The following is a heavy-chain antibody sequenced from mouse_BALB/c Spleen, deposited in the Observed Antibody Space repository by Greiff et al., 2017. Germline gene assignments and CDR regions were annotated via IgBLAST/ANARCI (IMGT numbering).Heavy chain of an antibody. V-gene: IGHV1-80*01. CDR1: GYAFSSYW. D-gene: IGHD2-10*02. CDR3: ARGKVCYPDY. CDR2: IYPGDGNT. J-gene: IGHJ2*01. Sequence: QVQLQQSGAELVRPGSSVTISCKASGYAFSSYWMNWVKQRPGQGLEWIGQIYPGDGNTNYNEKFKGKATLTVDTSSSTAYVDLSSLTSEDSAVYYCARGKVCYPDYWGQGTTLTVSS.